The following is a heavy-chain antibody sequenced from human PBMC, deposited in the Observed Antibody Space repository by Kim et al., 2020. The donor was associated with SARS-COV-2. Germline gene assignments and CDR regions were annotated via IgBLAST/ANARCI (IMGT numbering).Heavy chain of an antibody. Sequence: GGSLRLSCAASGFTFSSYEMNWVRQAPGKGLEWVSYISSSGSTIYYADSVKGRFTISRDNAKNSLYLQMNSLRAEDTAVYYCARDQGIAVAGYDYWGQGTLVTVSS. CDR2: ISSSGSTI. J-gene: IGHJ4*02. CDR1: GFTFSSYE. CDR3: ARDQGIAVAGYDY. D-gene: IGHD6-19*01. V-gene: IGHV3-48*03.